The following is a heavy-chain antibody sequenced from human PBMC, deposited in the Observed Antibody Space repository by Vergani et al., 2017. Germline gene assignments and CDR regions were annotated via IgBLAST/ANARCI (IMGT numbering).Heavy chain of an antibody. Sequence: QVQLQQWGAGLLKPSETLSLTCAVYGGSFSGYYWSWIRQPPGKGLEWIGEINHSGSTNYNPSLKSRVTISVYTSKNQFSLKLSSVTAADTAVYYCARGFFRCSSTSCHLLGFDYWGQGTLVTVSS. D-gene: IGHD2-2*01. J-gene: IGHJ4*02. CDR3: ARGFFRCSSTSCHLLGFDY. CDR2: INHSGST. V-gene: IGHV4-34*01. CDR1: GGSFSGYY.